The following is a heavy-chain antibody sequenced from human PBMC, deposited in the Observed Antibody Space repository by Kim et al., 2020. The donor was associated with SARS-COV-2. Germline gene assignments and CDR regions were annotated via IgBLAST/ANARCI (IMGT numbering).Heavy chain of an antibody. CDR1: GYSFTSYW. J-gene: IGHJ4*02. V-gene: IGHV5-10-1*01. CDR2: IDPSDSNT. Sequence: GESLKISCKGSGYSFTSYWISWVRQMPGKGLEWMGRIDPSDSNTKYSPSFQGHVTISADKSISTAYLQWSSLKAWDTAMYYCATTSSSWADYWGQGTLVTVSS. CDR3: ATTSSSWADY. D-gene: IGHD6-13*01.